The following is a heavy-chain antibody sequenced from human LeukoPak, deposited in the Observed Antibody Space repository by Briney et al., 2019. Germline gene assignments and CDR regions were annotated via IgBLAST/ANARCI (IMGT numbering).Heavy chain of an antibody. CDR3: ARGKIVATPRNWYFDL. D-gene: IGHD5-12*01. V-gene: IGHV4-59*12. Sequence: SETLSLTCTVSGASITNYYWSWIRQPPGKGLEWIGYIYYSGSTYYNPSLKSRVTISVDTSKNQFSLKLSSVTAADTAVYYCARGKIVATPRNWYFDLWGRGTLVTVSS. CDR2: IYYSGST. CDR1: GASITNYY. J-gene: IGHJ2*01.